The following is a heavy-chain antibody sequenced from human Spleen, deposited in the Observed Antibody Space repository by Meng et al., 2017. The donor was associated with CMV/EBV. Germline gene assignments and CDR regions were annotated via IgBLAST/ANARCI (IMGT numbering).Heavy chain of an antibody. CDR3: ARVRGYCSSTSCYNWFDP. CDR1: GYTFTSYD. J-gene: IGHJ5*02. Sequence: ASVKVSCKASGYTFTSYDINWVRQATGQGLEWMGWMNPNSGNTGYAQKFQGRVTITRNTSISTAYMELSSLRSDDTAAYYCARVRGYCSSTSCYNWFDPWGQGTLVTVSS. CDR2: MNPNSGNT. V-gene: IGHV1-8*03. D-gene: IGHD2-2*01.